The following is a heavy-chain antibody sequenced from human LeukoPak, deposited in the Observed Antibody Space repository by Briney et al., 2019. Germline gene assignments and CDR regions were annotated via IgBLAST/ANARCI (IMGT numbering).Heavy chain of an antibody. CDR1: GGSISSSSSY. D-gene: IGHD3-22*01. V-gene: IGHV4-39*01. J-gene: IGHJ4*02. CDR2: VRYSGKT. CDR3: ARHYYDSSGLAYYFDY. Sequence: SETLSLTCTVSGGSISSSSSYWAWIRQPRGKGLEWIGSVRYSGKTYYNPSLKSRVTMSLDTSKNQFSLRLTSVTAADTAVYSCARHYYDSSGLAYYFDYWGQGTLVTVSS.